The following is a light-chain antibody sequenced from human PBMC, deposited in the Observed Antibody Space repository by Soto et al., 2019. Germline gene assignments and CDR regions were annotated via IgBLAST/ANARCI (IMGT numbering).Light chain of an antibody. V-gene: IGKV3-20*01. Sequence: EIVLTQSPGTLSLSPGERATLSCRASQSVSSSYLAWYQQKPGQAPRLLIYGASSRATGIPDRFSGSGSGTDFPLTISILEPEDVAVYYCQQYGSSPPYTFGQGTKLEIK. CDR1: QSVSSSY. CDR3: QQYGSSPPYT. CDR2: GAS. J-gene: IGKJ2*01.